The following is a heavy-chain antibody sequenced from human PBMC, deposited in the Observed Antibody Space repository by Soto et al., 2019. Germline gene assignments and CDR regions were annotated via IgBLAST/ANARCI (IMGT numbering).Heavy chain of an antibody. D-gene: IGHD6-13*01. CDR2: IDPSDSYT. Sequence: PXESLNLYCRGSGYSFTSYWISWVRQMPGKGLEWMGRIDPSDSYTNYSPSFQGHVTISADKSISTAYLQWSSPKAADTARYYCARLHRGYSSSWYTSWGQGTLVTVSS. J-gene: IGHJ5*02. V-gene: IGHV5-10-1*01. CDR1: GYSFTSYW. CDR3: ARLHRGYSSSWYTS.